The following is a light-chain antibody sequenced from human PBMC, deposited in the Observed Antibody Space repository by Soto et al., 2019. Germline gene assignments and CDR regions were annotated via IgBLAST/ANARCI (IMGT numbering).Light chain of an antibody. CDR1: QSVSSY. J-gene: IGKJ1*01. CDR3: QQRSKWRT. V-gene: IGKV3-11*01. CDR2: DAY. Sequence: EVVLTQSPATQSLAPSERATVSCRASQSVSSYFAWYKQKPGQAPRLLIYDAYKRATGIPARFSGSGFGTDYTLPISSLEPEDFAVYYCQQRSKWRTFGQGTKV.